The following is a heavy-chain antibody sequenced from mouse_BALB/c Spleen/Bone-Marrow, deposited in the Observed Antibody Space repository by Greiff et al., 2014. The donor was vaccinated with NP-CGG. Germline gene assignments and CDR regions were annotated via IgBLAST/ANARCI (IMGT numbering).Heavy chain of an antibody. J-gene: IGHJ4*01. CDR1: GITFRNFG. CDR2: ISSGSSTI. CDR3: ARIGRARGYAMDY. D-gene: IGHD3-3*01. Sequence: VHVKQSGGGLVQPGGSRKLSCAASGITFRNFGMHWVRQAPEKGLEWVAYISSGSSTIYYADTLKGRFTISRDNPKNTLFLQMTSLRSEDTAMYYCARIGRARGYAMDYWGQGTSVTVSS. V-gene: IGHV5-17*02.